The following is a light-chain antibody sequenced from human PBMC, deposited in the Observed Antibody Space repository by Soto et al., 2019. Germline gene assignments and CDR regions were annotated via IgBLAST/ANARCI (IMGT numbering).Light chain of an antibody. CDR2: EVD. Sequence: QSALTQPASVSGSPGQSITISCTGTYTDVGGYNRVSWYQHHAGKGPKMLIFEVDNRPSGISDRFSGSKSGDTASLTISDLQAEDEADYYCVSYLESSLTHWVFGGGTKLTVL. V-gene: IGLV2-14*01. CDR3: VSYLESSLTHWV. J-gene: IGLJ3*02. CDR1: YTDVGGYNR.